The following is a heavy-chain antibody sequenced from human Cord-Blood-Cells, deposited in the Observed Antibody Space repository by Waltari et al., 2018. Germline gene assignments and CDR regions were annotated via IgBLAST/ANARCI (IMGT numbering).Heavy chain of an antibody. CDR1: GGTFSSYA. CDR2: IIPIFGTA. Sequence: QVQLVQSGAEVKKPGSSVKVSCKASGGTFSSYAISWVRQAPGQGLEWMGGIIPIFGTANYAQKFQGGVTITADESTSTAYMELSSLRSEDTAVYYCASPLNIAAAGTYYYYGMDVWGQGTTVTVSS. V-gene: IGHV1-69*01. D-gene: IGHD6-13*01. CDR3: ASPLNIAAAGTYYYYGMDV. J-gene: IGHJ6*02.